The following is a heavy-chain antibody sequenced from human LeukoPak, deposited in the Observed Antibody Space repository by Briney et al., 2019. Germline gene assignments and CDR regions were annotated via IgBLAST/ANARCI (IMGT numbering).Heavy chain of an antibody. J-gene: IGHJ4*02. CDR2: IIASSGAT. Sequence: GSLRLSCAASGFSFNNYAMSWVRQAPGKGLEWVSIIIASSGATFYADSVKGRFTISRDTSKNTLYLQLNSLRLEDTAVYYCVKGGYDYIEVAYSDFRGQGTLVTVSS. V-gene: IGHV3-23*01. D-gene: IGHD5-12*01. CDR1: GFSFNNYA. CDR3: VKGGYDYIEVAYSDF.